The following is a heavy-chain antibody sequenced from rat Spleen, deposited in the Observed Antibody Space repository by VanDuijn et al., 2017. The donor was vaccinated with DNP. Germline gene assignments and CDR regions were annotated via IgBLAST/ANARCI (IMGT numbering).Heavy chain of an antibody. J-gene: IGHJ4*01. CDR1: GFTFSNYY. D-gene: IGHD1-4*01. CDR3: ARSGENYPGPMDA. V-gene: IGHV5-25*01. CDR2: ISTSGSRT. Sequence: EVQLVESGGGLVQPGRSLKLSCAASGFTFSNYYMAWVRQAPKKGLEWVATISTSGSRTYYPDSVKGRFTISRDNAKSSLYLQMNSLKSEDTATYYCARSGENYPGPMDAWGQGVTVTVSS.